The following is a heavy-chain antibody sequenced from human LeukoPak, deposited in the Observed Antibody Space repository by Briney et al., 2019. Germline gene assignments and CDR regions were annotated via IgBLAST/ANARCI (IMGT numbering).Heavy chain of an antibody. Sequence: SETLSLTCTVSGYSISSGYYWGWIRQPPGKGLEWIASIYHSGSTYCIPSLKSRVNISVDTSKNHFSLKLNSVTAADTAVYFCARAYNWNYWFDPWGQGTLVTVSS. D-gene: IGHD1-7*01. CDR3: ARAYNWNYWFDP. V-gene: IGHV4-38-2*02. CDR1: GYSISSGYY. CDR2: IYHSGST. J-gene: IGHJ5*02.